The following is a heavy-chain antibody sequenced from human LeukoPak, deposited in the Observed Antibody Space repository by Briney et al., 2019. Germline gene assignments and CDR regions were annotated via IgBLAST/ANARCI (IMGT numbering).Heavy chain of an antibody. CDR3: ARGGYSGYGKPFDY. V-gene: IGHV4-34*01. CDR1: GGSFSGYY. CDR2: INHSGST. Sequence: SETLSLTCAVYGGSFSGYYWSWIRQPPGKGLEWIGEINHSGSTNYNSSLKSRVTISVDTSKNQFSLKLSSVTAADTAVYYCARGGYSGYGKPFDYWGQGTLVTVSS. D-gene: IGHD5-12*01. J-gene: IGHJ4*02.